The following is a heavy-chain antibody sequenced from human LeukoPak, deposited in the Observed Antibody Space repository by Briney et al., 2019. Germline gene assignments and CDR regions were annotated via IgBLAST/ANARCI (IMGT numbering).Heavy chain of an antibody. V-gene: IGHV4-4*07. Sequence: TSSETLSLTCTVSGGSISTYYWSWIRQPAGKGLEWIGRIKTSGSTNYNPSLKSRVTTSVDTSKNQFSLKLSSVTAADTAVYYCARGQYYYGSGSYSTYFYYYMDVWGKGTTVTISS. CDR2: IKTSGST. CDR1: GGSISTYY. D-gene: IGHD3-10*01. CDR3: ARGQYYYGSGSYSTYFYYYMDV. J-gene: IGHJ6*03.